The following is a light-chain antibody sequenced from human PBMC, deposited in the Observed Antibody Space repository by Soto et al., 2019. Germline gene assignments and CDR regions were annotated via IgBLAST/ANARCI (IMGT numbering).Light chain of an antibody. J-gene: IGKJ1*01. CDR2: GAS. V-gene: IGKV3-20*01. CDR3: QQYGSSPWT. Sequence: EIVLTQSPGTLSLSPGERATLSCRASQSVSSSYLAWYQQKPGQAPRPLIYGASSRAIGIPDRFSGSGSGTYFTLTISRLELEDFAVYYCQQYGSSPWTFGQGTKVEIK. CDR1: QSVSSSY.